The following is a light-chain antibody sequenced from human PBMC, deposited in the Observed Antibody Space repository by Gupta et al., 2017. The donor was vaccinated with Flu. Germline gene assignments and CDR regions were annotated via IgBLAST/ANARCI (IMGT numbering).Light chain of an antibody. CDR2: GAS. V-gene: IGKV3-15*01. J-gene: IGKJ4*01. Sequence: EIALTQSQATLSVSPGERATLSCRASQSVSSNLAWYQQKPGQVPRLLIYGASTRATGVPARFSGSGSGTEFTLTISSLQSEDFVVYYCQHYNNWPLTFGGGTKVEIK. CDR3: QHYNNWPLT. CDR1: QSVSSN.